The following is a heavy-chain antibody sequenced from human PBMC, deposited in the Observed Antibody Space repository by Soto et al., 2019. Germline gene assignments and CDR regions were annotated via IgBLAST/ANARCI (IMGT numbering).Heavy chain of an antibody. CDR3: ARDASRDSSARGWFDP. CDR1: GFTFSSYS. Sequence: GGSLRLSCAASGFTFSSYSMNWVRQAPGKGLEWVSSISSSSSYIYYADSVKGRFTISRDNAKNSLYLQMNSLRAEDTAVYYCARDASRDSSARGWFDPWGPGTLVTVSS. V-gene: IGHV3-21*01. CDR2: ISSSSSYI. J-gene: IGHJ5*02. D-gene: IGHD6-13*01.